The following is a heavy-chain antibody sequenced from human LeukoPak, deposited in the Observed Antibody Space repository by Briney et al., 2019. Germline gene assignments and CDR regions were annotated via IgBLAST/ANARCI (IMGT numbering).Heavy chain of an antibody. CDR2: IIPIFGTA. CDR1: GGTFSSYA. Sequence: SVKVSCKASGGTFSSYAISWVRQAPGQGLEWMGGIIPIFGTANYAQKFQGRVTITADESTSTAYMELSSLRSEDTAVYYCARHIGKRAYSSNYYFDYWGQGTLVTVSS. CDR3: ARHIGKRAYSSNYYFDY. J-gene: IGHJ4*02. V-gene: IGHV1-69*01. D-gene: IGHD6-13*01.